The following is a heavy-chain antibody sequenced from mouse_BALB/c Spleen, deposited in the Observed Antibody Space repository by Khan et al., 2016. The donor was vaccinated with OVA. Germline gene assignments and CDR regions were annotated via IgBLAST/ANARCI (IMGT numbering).Heavy chain of an antibody. CDR2: IWAGGST. Sequence: QVQLKESGPGLVAPSQSLSITCTVSGFSLTSYGVNWVRQPPGKGLEWLGVIWAGGSTNYNSALMSRLSISTDNSKSQVFLKMNSLQTDDTAMYYCARCYVPYYAMDYWGQGTSVTVSS. CDR3: ARCYVPYYAMDY. D-gene: IGHD1-1*02. J-gene: IGHJ4*01. CDR1: GFSLTSYG. V-gene: IGHV2-9*02.